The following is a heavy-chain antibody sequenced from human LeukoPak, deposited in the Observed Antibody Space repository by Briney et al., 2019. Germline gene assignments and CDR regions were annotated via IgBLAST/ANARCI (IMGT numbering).Heavy chain of an antibody. CDR3: AGWGDSYFDL. CDR2: IIPIFGTT. V-gene: IGHV1-69*05. D-gene: IGHD3-16*01. CDR1: GDTLRKYA. Sequence: ASVKVSCKASGDTLRKYAISWVRQAPGQGLEWMGRIIPIFGTTYYAQKFQERVTLTTDESRSTVYMELSSLRSDDTAVYYCAGWGDSYFDLWGRGTLVTVSS. J-gene: IGHJ2*01.